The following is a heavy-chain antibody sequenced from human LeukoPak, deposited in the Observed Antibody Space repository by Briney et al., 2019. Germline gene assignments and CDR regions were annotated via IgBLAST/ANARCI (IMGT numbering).Heavy chain of an antibody. J-gene: IGHJ4*02. D-gene: IGHD6-13*01. V-gene: IGHV3-30-3*02. Sequence: GRSLRLSCAASGFTFSNCAMHWVRQAPGKGLEWVAATSYDGNNKHYADSVKGRFTISRDNSKNTLYLQMNSLRAEDTAVYYCAKDSIAAANPIHWGQGTLVTVSS. CDR1: GFTFSNCA. CDR3: AKDSIAAANPIH. CDR2: TSYDGNNK.